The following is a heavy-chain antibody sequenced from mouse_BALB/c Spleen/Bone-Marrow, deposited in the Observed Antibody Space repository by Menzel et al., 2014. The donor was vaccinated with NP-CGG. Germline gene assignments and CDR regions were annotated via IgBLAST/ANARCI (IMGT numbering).Heavy chain of an antibody. CDR3: ARGAVAMDY. Sequence: VKLVESGPQLVRPGASLKISCKASGYSFXSYWMHRVRQRPGQGLGWIGMIDPSDSETRINQKFKDKATLPVDKSSSTAYMQLSSPTFEDSAVYYCARGAVAMDYWGQGTSVTVSS. CDR2: IDPSDSET. V-gene: IGHV1S126*01. J-gene: IGHJ4*01. CDR1: GYSFXSYW.